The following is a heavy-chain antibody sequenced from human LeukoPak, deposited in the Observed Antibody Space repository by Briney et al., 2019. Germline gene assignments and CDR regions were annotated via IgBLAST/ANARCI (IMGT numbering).Heavy chain of an antibody. J-gene: IGHJ4*02. CDR1: GYSISSGYY. D-gene: IGHD6-19*01. CDR3: ARDRYTGWYSFDY. CDR2: IDHTGST. Sequence: PSETLSLTCNVSGYSISSGYYWGWIRQPPGKGLEWIANIDHTGSTFYNPSLKSRVTISVDTSKNQFPLNLWSVTAADTAMYYCARDRYTGWYSFDYWGQGTLITVSS. V-gene: IGHV4-38-2*02.